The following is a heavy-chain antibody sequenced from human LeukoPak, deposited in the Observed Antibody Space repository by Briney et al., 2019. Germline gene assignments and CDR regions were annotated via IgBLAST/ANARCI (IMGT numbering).Heavy chain of an antibody. Sequence: SETLSLTCTVSGGSISSYYWSWIRQPPGKGLEWIGYIYYSGSTNYNPSLKSRVTISVDTSENQFSLKLSSVTAADTAVYYCARRAYDFWSGYSYFDYWGQGTLVTVSS. J-gene: IGHJ4*02. CDR2: IYYSGST. V-gene: IGHV4-59*01. D-gene: IGHD3-3*01. CDR3: ARRAYDFWSGYSYFDY. CDR1: GGSISSYY.